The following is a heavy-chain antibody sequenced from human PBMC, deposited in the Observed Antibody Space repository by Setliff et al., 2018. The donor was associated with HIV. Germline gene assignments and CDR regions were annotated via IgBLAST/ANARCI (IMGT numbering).Heavy chain of an antibody. V-gene: IGHV1-46*01. J-gene: IGHJ3*02. D-gene: IGHD5-12*01. CDR1: GGTFSSYT. CDR2: IIPTGGST. CDR3: ASAGAWQRNALDI. Sequence: ASVKVSCKASGGTFSSYTITWVRQAPGQGLEWMGRIIPTGGSTRNTQKFQGRVAMTRDTSTSTVYMELSSLRSEDPAVYYCASAGAWQRNALDIWGQGTMVTVSS.